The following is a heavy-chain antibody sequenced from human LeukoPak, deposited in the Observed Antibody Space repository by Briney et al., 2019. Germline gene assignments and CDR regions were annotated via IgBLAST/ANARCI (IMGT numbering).Heavy chain of an antibody. CDR3: ARRVGGYSYGYLRY. Sequence: SETLSLTCAVYGGSFSGYYWSWIRQPPGKGLEWIGEINHSGSTNYNPSLKSRVTISVDTSKNQFSLKLSSVTAADTAVYYCARRVGGYSYGYLRYWGQGTLVTVSS. V-gene: IGHV4-34*01. D-gene: IGHD5-18*01. CDR2: INHSGST. CDR1: GGSFSGYY. J-gene: IGHJ4*02.